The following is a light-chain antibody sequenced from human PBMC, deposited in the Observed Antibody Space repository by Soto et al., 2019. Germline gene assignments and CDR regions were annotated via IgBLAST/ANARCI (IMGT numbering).Light chain of an antibody. J-gene: IGLJ2*01. CDR2: DVS. CDR3: SSSTSSSPVV. V-gene: IGLV2-14*01. CDR1: SSDVGGYNY. Sequence: QSALTQPASVSGSPGQSITISCTGTSSDVGGYNYVSWYQQHPGKAPKLMIYDVSNRPSGVSNRFSGSKSGNTASLTISGLQAEDEADYYCSSSTSSSPVVFGGGTKLTAL.